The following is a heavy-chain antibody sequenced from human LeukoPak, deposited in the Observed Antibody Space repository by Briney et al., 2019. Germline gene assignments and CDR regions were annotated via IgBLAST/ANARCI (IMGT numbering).Heavy chain of an antibody. CDR3: AKRGVVIRVFLVGFHKEANYFDS. Sequence: GGSLRLSCAVPGITLSNYGMSWVRQAPGKGLEWVAGISGSGGGTNYADSVKGRFTISRDNSKNTLYLQMNSLRAEDTAVYFCAKRGVVIRVFLVGFHKEANYFDSWGQGALVTVSS. V-gene: IGHV3-23*01. CDR2: ISGSGGGT. CDR1: GITLSNYG. D-gene: IGHD3-10*01. J-gene: IGHJ4*02.